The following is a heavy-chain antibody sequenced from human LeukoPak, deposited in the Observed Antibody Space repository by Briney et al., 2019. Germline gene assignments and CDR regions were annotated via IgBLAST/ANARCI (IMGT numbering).Heavy chain of an antibody. CDR1: GFTFSSYG. Sequence: GGSLRLSCAASGFTFSSYGMHWVRQAPGKGLDWVAFIHHDGSNKYYADSVKGRFTISRDNSKNTLYLQMNSLRAEDTAVYYCAKDEGNTAMAPSLFDYWGQGTLVTVSS. CDR3: AKDEGNTAMAPSLFDY. CDR2: IHHDGSNK. V-gene: IGHV3-30*02. D-gene: IGHD5-18*01. J-gene: IGHJ4*02.